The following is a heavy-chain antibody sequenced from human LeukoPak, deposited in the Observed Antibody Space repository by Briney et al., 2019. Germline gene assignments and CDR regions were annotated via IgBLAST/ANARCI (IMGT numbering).Heavy chain of an antibody. CDR1: GGSISSSSYY. J-gene: IGHJ4*02. D-gene: IGHD5-18*01. CDR3: ARGQIQLWSPLFDY. V-gene: IGHV4-39*01. Sequence: SETLSLTCTVAGGSISSSSYYWGWIRQPPGKGLEWIGSIYYSGSTYYNPSLKSRVTISVDTSKNQFSLKLSSVTAADTAVYYCARGQIQLWSPLFDYWGQGTLVTVSS. CDR2: IYYSGST.